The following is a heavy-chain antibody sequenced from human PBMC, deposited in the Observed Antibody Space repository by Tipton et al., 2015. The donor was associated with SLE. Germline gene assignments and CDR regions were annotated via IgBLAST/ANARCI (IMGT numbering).Heavy chain of an antibody. CDR2: INHSGIT. CDR1: GGSFSGYY. CDR3: ARGGRAPLRSSWSNAFDI. J-gene: IGHJ3*02. D-gene: IGHD6-13*01. V-gene: IGHV4-34*01. Sequence: TLSLTCAVYGGSFSGYYWSWIRQPPGKGLEWVGEINHSGITNYNPSLKSRVTISIDTSKNQFSLRLSSVTAADTAVYYCARGGRAPLRSSWSNAFDIWGQGTMVTVSS.